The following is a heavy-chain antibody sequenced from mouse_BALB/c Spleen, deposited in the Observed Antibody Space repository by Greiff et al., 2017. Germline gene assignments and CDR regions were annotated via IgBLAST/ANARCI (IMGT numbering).Heavy chain of an antibody. CDR3: ARLPDYYAMDD. CDR1: GYTFTSYW. D-gene: IGHD5-5*01. J-gene: IGHJ4*01. V-gene: IGHV1S81*02. CDR2: INPSNGRT. Sequence: QVQLQQPGAELVKPGASVKLSCKASGYTFTSYWMHWVKQRPGQGLEWIGEINPSNGRTNYNEKFKRKATLTVDKSSSTAYMQLSSLTSEDSAVYYCARLPDYYAMDDWGQGTSVTVSS.